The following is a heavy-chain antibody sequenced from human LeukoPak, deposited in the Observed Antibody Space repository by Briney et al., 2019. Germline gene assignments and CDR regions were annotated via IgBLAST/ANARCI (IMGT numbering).Heavy chain of an antibody. Sequence: GGSLRLSCAASGFTFSSYSMNWVRQAPGKGLEWVSYISGSSSTIYYADSVKGRFTISRDNAKNSLYLQMNSLRAEDTAVYYCARDELCFYDYWGQGTLVTVSS. CDR2: ISGSSSTI. J-gene: IGHJ4*02. CDR3: ARDELCFYDY. V-gene: IGHV3-48*01. CDR1: GFTFSSYS. D-gene: IGHD3-16*01.